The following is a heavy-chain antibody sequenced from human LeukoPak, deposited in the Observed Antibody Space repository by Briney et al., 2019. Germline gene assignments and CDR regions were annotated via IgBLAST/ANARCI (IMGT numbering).Heavy chain of an antibody. D-gene: IGHD5-24*01. CDR3: AKEGRSLQTY. CDR1: GFTFSSYA. Sequence: GGSLRLSCAASGFTFSSYATSWVRQAPGKGLEWVSAISGSGGSTYYADSVKGRFTISRDNAKNSLYLQVNSLRVEDTAVYYCAKEGRSLQTYWGQGTLVTVSS. V-gene: IGHV3-23*01. CDR2: ISGSGGST. J-gene: IGHJ4*02.